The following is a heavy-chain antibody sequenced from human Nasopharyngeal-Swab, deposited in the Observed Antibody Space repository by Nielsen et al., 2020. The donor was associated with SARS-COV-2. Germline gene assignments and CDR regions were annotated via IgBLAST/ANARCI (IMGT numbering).Heavy chain of an antibody. V-gene: IGHV1-18*04. J-gene: IGHJ4*02. CDR3: AREDRGYCSGGSCYKSFDY. CDR2: ISAYNGNT. CDR1: GYTFTGYY. D-gene: IGHD2-15*01. Sequence: ASVQVSCKASGYTFTGYYMHWVRQAPGQGVEWMGWISAYNGNTNYAQKLQGRVTMTTDTSTSTAYMERRSLRSDDTAVYYCAREDRGYCSGGSCYKSFDYWGQGTLVTVSS.